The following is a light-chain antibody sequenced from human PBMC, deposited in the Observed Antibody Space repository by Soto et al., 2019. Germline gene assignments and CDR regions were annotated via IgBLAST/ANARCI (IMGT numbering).Light chain of an antibody. Sequence: DIQMTQSPSSLSASLGDGFTITFRAAQGITSWLAWYQQKPGKAPKLLIYAASSLQSGVPSRFSGSGSGTDFTLTISSLQPEDFATYYCQQANSFPRTFGQGTKVDIK. CDR2: AAS. V-gene: IGKV1-12*01. CDR3: QQANSFPRT. CDR1: QGITSW. J-gene: IGKJ1*01.